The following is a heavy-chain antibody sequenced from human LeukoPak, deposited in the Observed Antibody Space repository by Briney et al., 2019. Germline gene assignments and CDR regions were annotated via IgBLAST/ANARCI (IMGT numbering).Heavy chain of an antibody. Sequence: ASVKVSCKASGYTFTGYDINWVRQATGQGLEWMGWTNPNSGNTGYAQKFQGRVTITRNTSISTAYMELSSLRSEDTAVYYCARPLLPGGTDAFDIWGQGTMVTVSS. V-gene: IGHV1-8*03. CDR2: TNPNSGNT. J-gene: IGHJ3*02. D-gene: IGHD1-26*01. CDR1: GYTFTGYD. CDR3: ARPLLPGGTDAFDI.